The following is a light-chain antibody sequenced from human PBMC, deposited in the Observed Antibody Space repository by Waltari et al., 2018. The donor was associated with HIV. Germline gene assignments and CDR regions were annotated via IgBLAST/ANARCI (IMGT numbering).Light chain of an antibody. V-gene: IGKV1-5*03. J-gene: IGKJ1*01. CDR2: EAS. CDR3: QQYNSNSPWA. Sequence: DIPLTQSPSYLSASVGDRVTIPCRANESISRWLAWYQQKPGKAPKLLIYEASTLESGVPSRFSGSGSGTEFTLSISSLQPDDFATYYCQQYNSNSPWAFGQGTKVDIK. CDR1: ESISRW.